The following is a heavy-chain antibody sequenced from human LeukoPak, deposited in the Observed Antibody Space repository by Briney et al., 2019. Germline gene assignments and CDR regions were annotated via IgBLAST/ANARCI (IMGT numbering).Heavy chain of an antibody. CDR1: GFTFSSYA. V-gene: IGHV3-23*01. CDR3: ARDRDLGSSFSPVDY. J-gene: IGHJ4*02. D-gene: IGHD6-13*01. Sequence: PGGSLRLSCAASGFTFSSYAMSWVRQAPGKGLEWVSAISGSGGSTYYADSVKGRFTISRDNSKNTLYLQMNSLRAEDTAVYYCARDRDLGSSFSPVDYWGQGTLVTVSS. CDR2: ISGSGGST.